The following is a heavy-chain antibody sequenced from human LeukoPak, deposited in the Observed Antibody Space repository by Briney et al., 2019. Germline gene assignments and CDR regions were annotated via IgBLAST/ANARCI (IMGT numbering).Heavy chain of an antibody. J-gene: IGHJ6*02. Sequence: ASVKVSCKASGGTFSSYTISWVRQAPRQGLEWMGRIIPILGIANYAQKFQGRVTITADKSTSTAYMELSSLRSEDTAVYYCARNGIFGVASGVGMDVWGQGTTVTVSS. CDR1: GGTFSSYT. CDR2: IIPILGIA. CDR3: ARNGIFGVASGVGMDV. V-gene: IGHV1-69*02. D-gene: IGHD3-3*01.